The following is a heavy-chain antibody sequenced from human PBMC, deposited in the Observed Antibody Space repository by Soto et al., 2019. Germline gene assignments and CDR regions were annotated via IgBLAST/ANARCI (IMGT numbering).Heavy chain of an antibody. D-gene: IGHD6-13*01. V-gene: IGHV3-33*01. CDR3: ARDQLGAGEFDY. Sequence: GGSLRLSCAASGFTFSSYGMHWVRQAPGKGLEWVAVIWYDGSNKYYADSVKGRFTISRDNSKNTLYLQMNSLRAEDTAVYYCARDQLGAGEFDYWGQGTLVTVSS. J-gene: IGHJ4*02. CDR2: IWYDGSNK. CDR1: GFTFSSYG.